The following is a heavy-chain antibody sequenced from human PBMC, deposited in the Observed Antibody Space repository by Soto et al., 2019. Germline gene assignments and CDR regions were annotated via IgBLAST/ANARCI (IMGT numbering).Heavy chain of an antibody. Sequence: QVQLVQSGAEVKKPGASVKVSCKASGYTFTSYDIHWVRQATGQGLEWMGWMNPNSGNTGYAQKFQGSATMTRNTSISTAYMELSSLRSDATAVYYCARQKVDASDYWGQGTLVTVSS. CDR2: MNPNSGNT. J-gene: IGHJ4*02. CDR3: ARQKVDASDY. D-gene: IGHD2-15*01. V-gene: IGHV1-8*01. CDR1: GYTFTSYD.